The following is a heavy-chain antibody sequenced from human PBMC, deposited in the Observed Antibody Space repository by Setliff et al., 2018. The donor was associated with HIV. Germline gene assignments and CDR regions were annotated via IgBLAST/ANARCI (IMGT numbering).Heavy chain of an antibody. CDR2: INVGNGNT. D-gene: IGHD3-3*01. V-gene: IGHV1-3*01. J-gene: IGHJ4*02. CDR3: AREEYHDFWSGFSN. Sequence: GASVKVSCKASGYSFTQYAMHWVRQAPGQRLEWMGWINVGNGNTKYSQKFRGSVTITRDTSASTAYMELISLRSEDTAVYYCAREEYHDFWSGFSNWGQGTLVTVSS. CDR1: GYSFTQYA.